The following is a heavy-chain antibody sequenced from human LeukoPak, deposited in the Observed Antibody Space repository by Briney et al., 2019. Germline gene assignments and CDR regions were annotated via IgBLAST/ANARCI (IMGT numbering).Heavy chain of an antibody. CDR1: GYTFTSFD. J-gene: IGHJ3*02. CDR2: MNPNSGNT. V-gene: IGHV1-8*01. CDR3: ARRIAAAVPGAFDI. D-gene: IGHD6-25*01. Sequence: ASVKVSCKASGYTFTSFDINWVRQATGQGLEWMGWMNPNSGNTGYAQKFQGRVTMTRNTSISTAYMELSSLRSEDTAVYYCARRIAAAVPGAFDIWGQGTMVTVSS.